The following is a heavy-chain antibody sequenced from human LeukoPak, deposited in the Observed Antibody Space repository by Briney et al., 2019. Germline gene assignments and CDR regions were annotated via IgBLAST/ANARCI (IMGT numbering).Heavy chain of an antibody. V-gene: IGHV4-59*08. J-gene: IGHJ4*02. Sequence: MSSETLSLTCTVSRGSISGYYWSWIRQPPGKGLEWIGYIYYSGSTNYNPSLKSRVTISVDTSKNQFSLKLSSVTAADTAVYYCARWYTSGWRYFDYWGQGTLVTVSS. CDR1: RGSISGYY. D-gene: IGHD6-19*01. CDR3: ARWYTSGWRYFDY. CDR2: IYYSGST.